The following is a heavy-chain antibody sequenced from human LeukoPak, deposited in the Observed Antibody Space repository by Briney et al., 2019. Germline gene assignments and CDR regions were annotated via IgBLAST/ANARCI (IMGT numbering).Heavy chain of an antibody. V-gene: IGHV3-30*03. CDR1: GVTFRSYG. Sequence: HAGGSLRLSCAVSGVTFRSYGMHRVRQAPGKGLEWVALISSDGNDKLYGDSVRGRFTISRDDSKSTLYLQMNSLRAEDTAVYYCTTKVTRGNSGDDYDDWGQGTLVTVSS. J-gene: IGHJ4*02. CDR3: TTKVTRGNSGDDYDD. CDR2: ISSDGNDK. D-gene: IGHD5-12*01.